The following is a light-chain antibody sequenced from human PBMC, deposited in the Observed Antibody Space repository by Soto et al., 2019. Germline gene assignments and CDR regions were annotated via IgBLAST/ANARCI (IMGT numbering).Light chain of an antibody. CDR2: DAS. V-gene: IGKV3-11*01. J-gene: IGKJ5*01. Sequence: EVGLTQSPATLSLSPGERATLSFMASQSVSSYLAWYQQKPGQAPRLLIYDASNRATGIPARFSGSGSGTDFTLTISSLEPEDFAVYYCQQRSNWPITFGQGTRLEIK. CDR1: QSVSSY. CDR3: QQRSNWPIT.